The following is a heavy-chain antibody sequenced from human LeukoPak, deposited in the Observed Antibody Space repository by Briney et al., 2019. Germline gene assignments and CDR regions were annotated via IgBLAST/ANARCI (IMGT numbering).Heavy chain of an antibody. CDR3: ARVVRGVPPGY. D-gene: IGHD3-10*01. V-gene: IGHV4-61*02. CDR2: IYTSGST. CDR1: GGSISSGSYY. J-gene: IGHJ4*02. Sequence: SETLSLTCTVSGGSISSGSYYWSWIRQPAGKGLEWIGRIYTSGSTNYNPSLKSRVTISVDTSKNQFSLKLSSVTAADTAVYYCARVVRGVPPGYWGQGTLVTVSS.